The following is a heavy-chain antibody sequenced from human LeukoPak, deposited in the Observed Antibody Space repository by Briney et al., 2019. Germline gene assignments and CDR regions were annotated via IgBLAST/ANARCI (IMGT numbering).Heavy chain of an antibody. CDR1: GGSFSGYY. D-gene: IGHD3-22*01. J-gene: IGHJ3*02. CDR2: INHSGST. Sequence: PSETLSFTCAVYGGSFSGYYWSWIRQPPGRGLEWIGEINHSGSTNYNPSLKSRVTISVDTSKNRFSLKLSSVTAADTAVYYCARTYDSSGYDAFDIWGQGTMVTVSS. CDR3: ARTYDSSGYDAFDI. V-gene: IGHV4-34*01.